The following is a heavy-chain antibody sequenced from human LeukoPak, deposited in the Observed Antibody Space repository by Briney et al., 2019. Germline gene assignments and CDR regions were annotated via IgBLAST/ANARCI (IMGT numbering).Heavy chain of an antibody. J-gene: IGHJ4*02. Sequence: ASVKVSCKASGGTFSSYAISWVRQAPGQGLEWMGWINSYNGNTQYAPKFKGRVTTTIDTSTSTAYMELRSLGSDDTAVYYCARRGNWNDFDYWGQGTLVIVSS. CDR1: GGTFSSYA. CDR2: INSYNGNT. CDR3: ARRGNWNDFDY. D-gene: IGHD1-20*01. V-gene: IGHV1-18*01.